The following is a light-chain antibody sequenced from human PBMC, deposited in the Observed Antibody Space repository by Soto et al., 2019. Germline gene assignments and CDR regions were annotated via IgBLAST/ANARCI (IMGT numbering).Light chain of an antibody. V-gene: IGLV2-14*01. CDR2: DVS. J-gene: IGLJ1*01. CDR3: SSYTTSNTRQIV. Sequence: QSVLTRPASVSGSPGQSITISCTGTSSDVGGYNYVSWYQQHPGKAPKFMIYDVSNRPSGVSNRSSGSKSGNTASLTISGLQAEDEADYYCSSYTTSNTRQIVFGTGTKVTVL. CDR1: SSDVGGYNY.